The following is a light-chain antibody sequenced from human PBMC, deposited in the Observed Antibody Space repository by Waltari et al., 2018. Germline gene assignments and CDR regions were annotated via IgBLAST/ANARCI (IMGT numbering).Light chain of an antibody. V-gene: IGKV4-1*01. CDR1: QSVLYSSNNKNC. CDR3: QQDYSTPWT. Sequence: DIVMTQSPDSLSVSLGERATINCKSSQSVLYSSNNKNCLAWDQQKPGQPPKPLMYWASTRQSGVPDLFSGSGSGTDFSLTISSLQAEDVAVYYCQQDYSTPWTFGQGTKVETK. CDR2: WAS. J-gene: IGKJ1*01.